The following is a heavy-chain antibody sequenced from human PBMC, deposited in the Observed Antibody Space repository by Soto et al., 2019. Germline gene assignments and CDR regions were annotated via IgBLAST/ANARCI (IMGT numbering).Heavy chain of an antibody. V-gene: IGHV3-23*01. CDR3: ARARGYSYGLTDNWFDP. CDR1: GFTFSSYA. Sequence: PGGSLRLSCAASGFTFSSYAMSWVRQAPGKGLEWVSAISGSGGSTYYADSVKGRFTISRDNSKNTLYLQMNSLRAEDTAVYYCARARGYSYGLTDNWFDPWGQGTLVTVSS. D-gene: IGHD5-18*01. J-gene: IGHJ5*02. CDR2: ISGSGGST.